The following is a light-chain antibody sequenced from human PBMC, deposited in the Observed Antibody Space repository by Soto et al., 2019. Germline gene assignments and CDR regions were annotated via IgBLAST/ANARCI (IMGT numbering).Light chain of an antibody. Sequence: QSALTQPASLSGSPGQSITISCTGTSSDVGGYNYVSWYQQHPGKAPKLMIYDVSNRPSGVSNRFSGSKSGNTASLTISGLQAEDEADYYCSSYRASSPPHYVFGTGTKLTVL. J-gene: IGLJ1*01. CDR2: DVS. CDR3: SSYRASSPPHYV. CDR1: SSDVGGYNY. V-gene: IGLV2-14*03.